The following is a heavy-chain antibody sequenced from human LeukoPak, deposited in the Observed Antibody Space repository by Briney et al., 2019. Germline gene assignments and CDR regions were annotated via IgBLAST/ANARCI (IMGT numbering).Heavy chain of an antibody. CDR2: INPNSGGT. J-gene: IGHJ4*02. D-gene: IGHD3-10*01. CDR3: AKNERVRRVVKDLFES. CDR1: GYTFTGHY. V-gene: IGHV1-2*02. Sequence: ASVKVSCKASGYTFTGHYIHWVRQAPGQGLEWMGWINPNSGGTNYAQTLQGRVTMTADTSTSTAYMELRSLRSDDTAVYYCAKNERVRRVVKDLFESWGQGTLVTVSS.